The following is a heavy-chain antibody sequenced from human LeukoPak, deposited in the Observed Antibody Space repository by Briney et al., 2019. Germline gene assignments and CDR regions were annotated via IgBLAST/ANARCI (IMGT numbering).Heavy chain of an antibody. V-gene: IGHV4-39*07. CDR3: ASHYYDNSGYYPQFNWFDP. CDR1: GGSISSSSYY. D-gene: IGHD3-22*01. J-gene: IGHJ5*02. Sequence: PSETLSLTCTVSGGSISSSSYYWGWIRQPPGKGLEWIGSIYYSGSTYYNPSLKSRVTISVDTSKNQFSLKLSSVTAADTAVYYCASHYYDNSGYYPQFNWFDPWGQGTLVTVSS. CDR2: IYYSGST.